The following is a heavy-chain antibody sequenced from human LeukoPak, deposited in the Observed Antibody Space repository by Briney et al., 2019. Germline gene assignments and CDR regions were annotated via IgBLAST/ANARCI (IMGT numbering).Heavy chain of an antibody. CDR2: IYYTGST. Sequence: SETLSLACTVSGGSITSGIHYWGWIRQPPGKGLEWIGSIYYTGSTYYNPSLKSRVTISVDTSKNQFSLKLSSVTAADTAVYYCASVNDYGDYVEYWGQGTLVTVSS. D-gene: IGHD4-17*01. CDR1: GGSITSGIHY. V-gene: IGHV4-39*07. J-gene: IGHJ4*02. CDR3: ASVNDYGDYVEY.